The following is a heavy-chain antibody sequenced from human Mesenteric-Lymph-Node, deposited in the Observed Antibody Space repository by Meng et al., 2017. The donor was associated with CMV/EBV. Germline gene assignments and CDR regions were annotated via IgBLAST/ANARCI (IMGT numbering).Heavy chain of an antibody. Sequence: GESLKISCAASGSPFSNPGMYWVHQAPGKGLEWVAFIRYDGSNKYYADSVKGRFTISRDNSKNTLYLQMNSLRAEDAAVYYCAKDLGGYCSSSNCYAGVNDPWGQGTLVTVSS. V-gene: IGHV3-30*02. CDR3: AKDLGGYCSSSNCYAGVNDP. D-gene: IGHD2-2*01. CDR2: IRYDGSNK. CDR1: GSPFSNPG. J-gene: IGHJ5*02.